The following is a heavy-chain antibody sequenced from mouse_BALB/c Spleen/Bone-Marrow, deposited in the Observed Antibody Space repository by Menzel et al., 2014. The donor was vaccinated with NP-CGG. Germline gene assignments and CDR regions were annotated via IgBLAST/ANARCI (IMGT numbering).Heavy chain of an antibody. J-gene: IGHJ4*01. V-gene: IGHV1-69*02. CDR3: TRMYYNYYAMDY. Sequence: VQLQQPGAELVRPGASVKVSCKAYGYTFINYWINWVRQRPGQGLEWIGNIYPSDSYTNYNQKFKDKATVTVDKSSSTAYMQLSRPTSEDSAVYYCTRMYYNYYAMDYWGQGTSVTVSS. CDR1: GYTFINYW. CDR2: IYPSDSYT. D-gene: IGHD1-3*01.